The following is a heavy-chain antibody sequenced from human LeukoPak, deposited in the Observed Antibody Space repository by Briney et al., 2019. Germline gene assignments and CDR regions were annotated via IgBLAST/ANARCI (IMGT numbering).Heavy chain of an antibody. J-gene: IGHJ4*02. CDR3: ALLAVASDFDY. CDR2: IGSSGTTR. CDR1: GITFSNYG. V-gene: IGHV3-48*04. Sequence: PGGSLRLSCAASGITFSNYGMHWVRQAPGKGLEWVSNIGSSGTTRYYADSVKGRFSISRDNAKNSLYLQMNSLRVEDTGVYYCALLAVASDFDYWGQGALVTVSS. D-gene: IGHD6-19*01.